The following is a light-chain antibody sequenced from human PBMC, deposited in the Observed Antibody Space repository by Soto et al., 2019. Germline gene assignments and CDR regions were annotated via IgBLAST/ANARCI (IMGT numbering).Light chain of an antibody. CDR1: SSNIGNNA. CDR2: YDD. J-gene: IGLJ2*01. V-gene: IGLV1-36*01. Sequence: QSVLTQPPSVSEAPRQRVTISCSGSSSNIGNNAVNWYQQLPGKAPKLLIYYDDLLPSGVSDRFSGSKSGTSASLAISGLQSEDEAYYYCAAWDDSLNVLVFGGGSKVTVL. CDR3: AAWDDSLNVLV.